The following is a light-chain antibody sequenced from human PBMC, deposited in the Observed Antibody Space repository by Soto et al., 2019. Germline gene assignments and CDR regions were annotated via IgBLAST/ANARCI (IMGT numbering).Light chain of an antibody. Sequence: QSVLTQPPSASGSPGQSVRISCTGTRRDVGGYNYVAWYQQHPGKAPKLMIYEVTKRPSGVPDRFSGSKSGNTAFLTVSGLQPGYEADYYCSSYVGSDVFVFGTGTKLTVL. V-gene: IGLV2-8*01. CDR3: SSYVGSDVFV. CDR2: EVT. CDR1: RRDVGGYNY. J-gene: IGLJ1*01.